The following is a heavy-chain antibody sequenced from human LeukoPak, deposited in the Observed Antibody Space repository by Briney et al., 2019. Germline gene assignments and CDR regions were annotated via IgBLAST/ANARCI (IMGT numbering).Heavy chain of an antibody. V-gene: IGHV3-23*01. Sequence: GGSLRLSCAASGFTFSSYGMSWVRQAPGKGLEWVSAISGSGGSTYYADSVKGRFTISRDNSKNTLYLQINSLRAEDTAVYYCAKDRLLLPKYYFDYWGQGTLVTVSS. CDR1: GFTFSSYG. D-gene: IGHD2-15*01. CDR3: AKDRLLLPKYYFDY. CDR2: ISGSGGST. J-gene: IGHJ4*02.